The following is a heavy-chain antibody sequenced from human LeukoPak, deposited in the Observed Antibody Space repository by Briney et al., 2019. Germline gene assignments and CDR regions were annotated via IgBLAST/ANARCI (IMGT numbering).Heavy chain of an antibody. J-gene: IGHJ4*02. D-gene: IGHD2-15*01. CDR1: GGSISSGSYY. CDR3: ANYLGYCSGGSCFSEFDY. V-gene: IGHV4-61*02. CDR2: IYTSGST. Sequence: SETLSLTCTVSGGSISSGSYYWSWIRQPAGKGLEWIGRIYTSGSTNYNPSLKSRVTISVDTSKNQFSLKLSSVTAADTAVYYCANYLGYCSGGSCFSEFDYWGQGTLVTVSS.